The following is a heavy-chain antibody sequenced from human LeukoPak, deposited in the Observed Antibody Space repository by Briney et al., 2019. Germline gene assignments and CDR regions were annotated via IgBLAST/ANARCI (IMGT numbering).Heavy chain of an antibody. CDR1: GYSFTSYW. CDR2: IYPGDSDT. V-gene: IGHV5-51*01. D-gene: IGHD6-13*01. CDR3: ASRVGSLAAAGPFDY. J-gene: IGHJ4*02. Sequence: GESLKISCKGSGYSFTSYWIGWVRQMPGKGLEWMGIIYPGDSDTRYSPSFQGQVTVSADKSISTAYLQWSSLKASDTAMYYCASRVGSLAAAGPFDYWGQGTLVTVSS.